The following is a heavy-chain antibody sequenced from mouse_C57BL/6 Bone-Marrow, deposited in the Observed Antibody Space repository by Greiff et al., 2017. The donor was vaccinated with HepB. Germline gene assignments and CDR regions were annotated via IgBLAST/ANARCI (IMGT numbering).Heavy chain of an antibody. CDR3: AKIYSTYAGDAMTY. D-gene: IGHD2-5*01. V-gene: IGHV1-81*01. Sequence: VQLQQSGAELARPGASVKLSCKASGYTFTSYGISWVKQRTGQGLEWIGEIYPRSGNTYYNEKFKGKATLTADKSSSTAYMELRSLTSEDSAVYFCAKIYSTYAGDAMTYWGQGTSFTFSS. CDR2: IYPRSGNT. J-gene: IGHJ4*01. CDR1: GYTFTSYG.